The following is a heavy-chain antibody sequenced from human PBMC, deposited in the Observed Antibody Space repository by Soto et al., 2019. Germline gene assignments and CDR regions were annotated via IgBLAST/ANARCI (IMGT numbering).Heavy chain of an antibody. Sequence: PSETLSLTCTVSGGSISSGTYYWSWIRQHPEKGLEWIAYINYSGITHSNASLKSRLSITVDTSKNQFSLTLNSVTAADTAVYYCASSDILTGYYFDYWGQGTLVTVSS. CDR3: ASSDILTGYYFDY. J-gene: IGHJ4*02. CDR2: INYSGIT. V-gene: IGHV4-31*03. D-gene: IGHD3-9*01. CDR1: GGSISSGTYY.